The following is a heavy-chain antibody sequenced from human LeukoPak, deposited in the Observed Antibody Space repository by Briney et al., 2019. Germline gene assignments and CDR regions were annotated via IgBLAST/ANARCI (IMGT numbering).Heavy chain of an antibody. D-gene: IGHD2-2*01. V-gene: IGHV3-30*04. Sequence: GWSLRLSCAASGFTFSSYARHWVRQAAGKGVEGVAVISYDGSNKYYADSVKGGFTISRDNYKNTLYVQMNSLTAEDTAVYYCAKDASHCSSTSCYYFDYSGPGALVSVSS. CDR1: GFTFSSYA. CDR2: ISYDGSNK. CDR3: AKDASHCSSTSCYYFDY. J-gene: IGHJ4*02.